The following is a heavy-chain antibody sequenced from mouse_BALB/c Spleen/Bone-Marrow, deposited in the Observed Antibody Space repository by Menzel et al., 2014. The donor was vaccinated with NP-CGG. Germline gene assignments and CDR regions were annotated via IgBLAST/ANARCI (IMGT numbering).Heavy chain of an antibody. V-gene: IGHV2-9*02. J-gene: IGHJ2*01. D-gene: IGHD1-2*01. CDR1: GFSLTNYG. CDR2: IWAGGST. CDR3: ARDRNSLLRLRYFDF. Sequence: QVKLKDSGPGLVAPSQSLSITCTVSGFSLTNYGLHWVRQPPGKGLEWLGVIWAGGSTNYNSALMSRLSISKDNSKSQVFLKMHSLQTDDTAMYYCARDRNSLLRLRYFDFLGQGTTLTVSS.